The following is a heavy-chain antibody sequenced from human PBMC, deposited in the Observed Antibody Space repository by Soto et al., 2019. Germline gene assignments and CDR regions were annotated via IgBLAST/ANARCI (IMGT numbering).Heavy chain of an antibody. CDR3: ARRTVNIRTFYSGLKTHCFDY. V-gene: IGHV4-39*01. J-gene: IGHJ4*02. Sequence: SETLSLTCSVSGGAINSDYYYWGWVRQPPGKGLEWIGYMYSSGSTYSNPSLQSRVAISVDTSKNQFSLKLKSVTAADTAIYYCARRTVNIRTFYSGLKTHCFDYWGQGAPVTVSS. D-gene: IGHD6-19*01. CDR2: MYSSGST. CDR1: GGAINSDYYY.